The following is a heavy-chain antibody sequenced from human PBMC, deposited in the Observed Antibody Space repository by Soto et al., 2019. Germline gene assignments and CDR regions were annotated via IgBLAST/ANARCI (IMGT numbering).Heavy chain of an antibody. CDR1: GGTFSSYS. CDR2: IIPIFGTA. J-gene: IGHJ4*02. CDR3: ARDGGRHSGGIDY. D-gene: IGHD1-26*01. Sequence: QLQLVQSVAEVKKPGSSVTVSCKASGGTFSSYSINWVRQAPGQGLEWMGEIIPIFGTANYAQKFQGRFTITADESTSTAYMELSSLRSEATAVYYCARDGGRHSGGIDYWGQGTLVTVSS. V-gene: IGHV1-69*01.